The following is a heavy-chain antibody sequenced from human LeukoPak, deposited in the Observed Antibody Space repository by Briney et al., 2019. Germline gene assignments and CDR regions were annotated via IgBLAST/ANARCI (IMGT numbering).Heavy chain of an antibody. CDR2: IWYDGSNK. CDR3: ARDLGGYSYYYYGMDV. J-gene: IGHJ6*02. D-gene: IGHD5-18*01. V-gene: IGHV3-33*01. CDR1: GFTFSSYG. Sequence: GGSLRLSCAAPGFTFSSYGMHWVRQAPGKGLEWVAVIWYDGSNKYYADSVKGRFTISRDNSKNTLYPQMNSLRAEDTAVYYCARDLGGYSYYYYGMDVWGQGTTVTVSS.